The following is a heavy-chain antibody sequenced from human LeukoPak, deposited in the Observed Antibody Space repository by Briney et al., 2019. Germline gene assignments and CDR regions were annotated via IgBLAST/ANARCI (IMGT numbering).Heavy chain of an antibody. J-gene: IGHJ6*02. CDR1: GGSFSGYY. CDR2: INHSGST. Sequence: PSETLSLTCAVYGGSFSGYYWSWIRQPPGKGLEWIGEINHSGSTNYNPSLKSRVTISVDTSKNQFSLKLSSVTAADTAVYYCARDRLYDPYGMDVWGQGTTVTVSS. D-gene: IGHD3-22*01. V-gene: IGHV4-34*01. CDR3: ARDRLYDPYGMDV.